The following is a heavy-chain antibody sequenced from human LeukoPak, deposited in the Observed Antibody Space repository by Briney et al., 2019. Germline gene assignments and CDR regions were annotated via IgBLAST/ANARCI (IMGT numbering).Heavy chain of an antibody. J-gene: IGHJ4*02. Sequence: GGSLRLSCAASGLTFSGYWVSWVRQAPGKGLEWVANIKPDGSDKYYVDSVKGRFTISRENAKNSLYLHMNSLRAEDTAVYYCARDRIQLWSHDYWGQGTLVTVSS. V-gene: IGHV3-7*04. CDR1: GLTFSGYW. CDR3: ARDRIQLWSHDY. CDR2: IKPDGSDK. D-gene: IGHD5-18*01.